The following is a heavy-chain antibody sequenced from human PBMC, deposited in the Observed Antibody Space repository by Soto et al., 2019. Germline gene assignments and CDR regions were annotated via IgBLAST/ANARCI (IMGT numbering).Heavy chain of an antibody. J-gene: IGHJ4*02. CDR2: INPTSGGT. CDR1: GYTFTGYY. V-gene: IGHV1-2*02. D-gene: IGHD3-3*01. Sequence: QVQLVQSGAEVRKPGASVKVSCKGSGYTFTGYYIHWVRQAPGQGLEWMGWINPTSGGTKYEQNCQGGATINREASHSKAYMDLSSMRINPAAVYYCPGFGEGTANFDCWGQGTLFT. CDR3: PGFGEGTANFDC.